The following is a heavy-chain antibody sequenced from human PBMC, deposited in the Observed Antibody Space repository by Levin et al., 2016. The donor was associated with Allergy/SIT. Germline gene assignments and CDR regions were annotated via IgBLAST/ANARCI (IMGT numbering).Heavy chain of an antibody. CDR2: ISYDGSNK. D-gene: IGHD5-12*01. J-gene: IGHJ4*02. CDR1: GFTFSSYG. Sequence: GGSLRLSCAASGFTFSSYGMHWVRQAPGKGLEWVAVISYDGSNKYYADSVKGRFTISRDNSKNTLYLQMNSLRAEDTAVYYCAKELGGGYDRGNGYWGQGTLVTVSS. V-gene: IGHV3-30*18. CDR3: AKELGGGYDRGNGY.